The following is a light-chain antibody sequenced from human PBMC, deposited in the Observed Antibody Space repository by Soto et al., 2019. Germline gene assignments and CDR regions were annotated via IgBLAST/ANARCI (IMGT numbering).Light chain of an antibody. Sequence: EIVLTQSPGTLSLSPGERATVSCRASQSVTNNLAWHQQKPGQPPRLLIYGASSRATGIPDRFSGSGSETDFTLTISRLEPEDFAVYYCQQYVDTPLTFGGGTRVEIK. V-gene: IGKV3-20*01. CDR2: GAS. J-gene: IGKJ4*01. CDR3: QQYVDTPLT. CDR1: QSVTNN.